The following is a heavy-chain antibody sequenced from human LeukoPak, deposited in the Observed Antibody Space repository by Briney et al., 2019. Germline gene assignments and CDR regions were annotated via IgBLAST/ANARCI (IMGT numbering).Heavy chain of an antibody. D-gene: IGHD3-16*01. Sequence: PSETLSLTCTVSGGSTSSDYWSWIRQSPGKGLEWVGYVYNSGDTGKNPSLKSRVTILLDTSKNQCSLKLTSVSAADTAVYYCARLKFGAYFDLWGRGTLVTVSS. CDR1: GGSTSSDY. V-gene: IGHV4-59*08. CDR3: ARLKFGAYFDL. CDR2: VYNSGDT. J-gene: IGHJ2*01.